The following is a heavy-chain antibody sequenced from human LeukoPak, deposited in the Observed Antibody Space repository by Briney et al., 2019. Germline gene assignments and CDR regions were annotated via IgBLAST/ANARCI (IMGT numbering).Heavy chain of an antibody. J-gene: IGHJ5*02. CDR1: GGSITSGGYY. CDR3: ARQYSSGWPWFDP. V-gene: IGHV4-39*01. CDR2: IYYSGST. D-gene: IGHD6-19*01. Sequence: PSETLSLTCTVSGGSITSGGYYWGWLRQPPGKGLEWIGSIYYSGSTYYNPSLKSRVTISADTSKNQFSLKLSSVTAADAAVYHCARQYSSGWPWFDPWGQGTLVTVSS.